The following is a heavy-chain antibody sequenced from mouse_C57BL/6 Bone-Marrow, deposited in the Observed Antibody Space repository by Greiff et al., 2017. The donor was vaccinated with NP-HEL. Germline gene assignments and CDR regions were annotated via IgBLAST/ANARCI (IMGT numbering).Heavy chain of an antibody. CDR1: GFTFTDYY. D-gene: IGHD2-1*01. J-gene: IGHJ4*01. CDR3: ARSPFYGNYDYAMDY. V-gene: IGHV7-3*01. CDR2: IRNKANGYTT. Sequence: DVMLVESGGGLVQPGGSLSLSCAASGFTFTDYYMSWVRQPPGKALEWLGFIRNKANGYTTEYSASVKGRFTISRDNSQSILYLQMNALRAEDSATYYCARSPFYGNYDYAMDYWGQGTSVTVSS.